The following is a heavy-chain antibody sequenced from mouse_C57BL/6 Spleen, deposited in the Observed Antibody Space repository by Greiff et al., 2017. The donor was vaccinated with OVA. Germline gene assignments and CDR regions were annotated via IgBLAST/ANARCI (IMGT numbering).Heavy chain of an antibody. CDR2: IDPETGGT. V-gene: IGHV1-15*01. J-gene: IGHJ2*01. D-gene: IGHD4-1*02. Sequence: VQVVESGAELVRPGASVTLSCKASGYTFTDYEMHWVKQTPVHGLEWIGAIDPETGGTAYNQKFKGKAILTADKSSSTAYMELRSLTSEDSAVYYCTRRSNWVDYWGQGTTLTVSS. CDR1: GYTFTDYE. CDR3: TRRSNWVDY.